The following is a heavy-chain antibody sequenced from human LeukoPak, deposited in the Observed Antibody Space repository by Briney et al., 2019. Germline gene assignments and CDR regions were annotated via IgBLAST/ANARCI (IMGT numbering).Heavy chain of an antibody. CDR2: ISYDGSNK. V-gene: IGHV3-30*04. Sequence: GGSLRLSCAASGFTFSSYAMSWVRQAPGKGLEWVAVISYDGSNKYYADSVKGRFTISRGNSKNTLYLQMNSLRAEDTAVYYCAKGGGSGSLDLHWGQGTLVTVSS. D-gene: IGHD3-10*01. CDR1: GFTFSSYA. J-gene: IGHJ4*02. CDR3: AKGGGSGSLDLH.